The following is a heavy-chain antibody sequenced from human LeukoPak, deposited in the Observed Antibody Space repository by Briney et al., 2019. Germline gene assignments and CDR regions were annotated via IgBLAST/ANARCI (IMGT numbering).Heavy chain of an antibody. V-gene: IGHV4-4*07. D-gene: IGHD3-10*01. CDR2: IFTSGST. CDR3: ARVGDHFHWYLDL. J-gene: IGHJ2*01. Sequence: SETLSLTCTVSGDSINSYYWNCIRQPAGKGLEWIGRIFTSGSTNLNPSLKSRVTMSVDLSSNRFSLNVTSVTAADTAVYYCARVGDHFHWYLDLWGRGTLVTVSS. CDR1: GDSINSYY.